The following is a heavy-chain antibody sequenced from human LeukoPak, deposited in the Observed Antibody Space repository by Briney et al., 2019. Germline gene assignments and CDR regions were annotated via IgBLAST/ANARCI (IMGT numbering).Heavy chain of an antibody. CDR2: FDPEDGET. V-gene: IGHV1-24*01. Sequence: ASVKVSCKVSGYTLTELSMHWVRQAPGKGLEWMGGFDPEDGETIYAQKFQGRVTMTRDTSTSTVYMELSSLRSEDTAVYYCARTADNSGEFDYWGQGTLVTVSS. D-gene: IGHD3-22*01. CDR3: ARTADNSGEFDY. CDR1: GYTLTELS. J-gene: IGHJ4*02.